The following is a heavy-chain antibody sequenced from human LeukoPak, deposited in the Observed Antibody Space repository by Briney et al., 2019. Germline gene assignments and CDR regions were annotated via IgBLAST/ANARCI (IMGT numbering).Heavy chain of an antibody. CDR3: AKDRLAVAGKIFDY. CDR2: ISWNSGSI. Sequence: GRSLRLSCAASGFTFDDYAMHWVRQAPGKGLEWVSGISWNSGSIGYADPVKGRFTISRDNAKNSLYLQMNSLRAEDTALYYCAKDRLAVAGKIFDYWGQGTLVTVSS. D-gene: IGHD6-19*01. V-gene: IGHV3-9*01. CDR1: GFTFDDYA. J-gene: IGHJ4*02.